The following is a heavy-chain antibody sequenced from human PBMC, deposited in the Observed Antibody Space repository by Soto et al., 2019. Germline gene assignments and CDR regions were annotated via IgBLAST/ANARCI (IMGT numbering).Heavy chain of an antibody. CDR2: INAGNGNT. J-gene: IGHJ4*02. Sequence: ASVKVSCKASGYTFTSYAMHWVRQAPGQRLEWMGWINAGNGNTKYSQKFQGRVTITGDTSASTAYMELSSLRSEDTAVYYCARALVPLREYFDYWGQGTLVTVSS. CDR1: GYTFTSYA. V-gene: IGHV1-3*01. CDR3: ARALVPLREYFDY.